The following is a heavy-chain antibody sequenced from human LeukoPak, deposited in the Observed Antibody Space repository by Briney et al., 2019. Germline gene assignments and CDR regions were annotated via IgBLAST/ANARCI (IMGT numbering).Heavy chain of an antibody. CDR1: VGSISSGGYY. V-gene: IGHV4-31*03. J-gene: IGHJ5*02. CDR2: IYYSGST. CDR3: ARDVRYCSSTSCYNTYWFDP. Sequence: SQTLSLTCTVSVGSISSGGYYWSWIRQPPGKALEGMGYIYYSGSTYYNPSLKSRVTISVDTSKNQFSLKLSSVTAADTAVYYCARDVRYCSSTSCYNTYWFDPWGQGTLVTVSS. D-gene: IGHD2-2*02.